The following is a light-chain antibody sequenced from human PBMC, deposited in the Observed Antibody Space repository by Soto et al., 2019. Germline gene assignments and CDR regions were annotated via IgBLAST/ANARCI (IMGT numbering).Light chain of an antibody. Sequence: DIQMTQSPSTLSASVGDRVTITCRASQSISYWLAWYQQKPGEAPKLLIYKASSLESGVPSRFSGSGSGTEFTLTISSLQPDDFATYYCQQYDSSWTFGQGTKVEIK. CDR1: QSISYW. J-gene: IGKJ1*01. V-gene: IGKV1-5*03. CDR3: QQYDSSWT. CDR2: KAS.